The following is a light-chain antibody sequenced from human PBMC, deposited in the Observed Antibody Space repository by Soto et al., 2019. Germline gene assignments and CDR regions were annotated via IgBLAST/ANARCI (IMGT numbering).Light chain of an antibody. CDR2: AAS. CDR1: QSVSSN. J-gene: IGKJ4*01. CDR3: QQYNDWPLT. Sequence: EIVMTQSPATLSVSPGERATLSCRASQSVSSNLAWYQQKPGQAPRLLIDAASTRATGIPARFSGSGSGTEFTLTISSLQSEDFAVYYCQQYNDWPLTFGGGTKVDIK. V-gene: IGKV3-15*01.